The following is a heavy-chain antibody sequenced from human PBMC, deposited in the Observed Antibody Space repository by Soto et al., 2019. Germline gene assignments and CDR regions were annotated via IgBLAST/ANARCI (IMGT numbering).Heavy chain of an antibody. D-gene: IGHD6-6*01. CDR2: INPNNGGT. CDR1: GYSFTGYY. Sequence: QVQLVQSGPEVKKPGASVKVSCKASGYSFTGYYVHWVRQAPGQGLEWMGWINPNNGGTNYAQKFQGRITLTRDTSTSTAYIDLLRLTSDDTAVYYCARVRSSLAANGGNHGMDGWGQGTTVTVSS. CDR3: ARVRSSLAANGGNHGMDG. V-gene: IGHV1-2*02. J-gene: IGHJ6*02.